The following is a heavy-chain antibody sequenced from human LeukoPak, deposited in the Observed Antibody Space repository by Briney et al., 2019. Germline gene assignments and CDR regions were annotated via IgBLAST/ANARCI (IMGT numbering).Heavy chain of an antibody. J-gene: IGHJ4*02. CDR2: IWYDGSNK. V-gene: IGHV3-33*01. CDR3: ARDKPPPYYYDSSGIFDY. CDR1: GFTFSSYG. D-gene: IGHD3-22*01. Sequence: GRSLRLSCAASGFTFSSYGMHWVRQAPGKGLEWVAVIWYDGSNKYYADSVKGRFTISRDNSKNTMYLQMNRLSAEDASEYYCARDKPPPYYYDSSGIFDYWGQGTLVTVSS.